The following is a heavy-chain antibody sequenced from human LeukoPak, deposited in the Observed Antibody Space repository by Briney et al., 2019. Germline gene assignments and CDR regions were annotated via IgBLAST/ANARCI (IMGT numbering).Heavy chain of an antibody. Sequence: SETLPLTCAVYGGSFSGYYWSWIRQPPGKGLEWIGEINHSGSTNYNPSLKSRVTISVDTSKNQFSLKLSSVTAADTAVYYCARVDIMSVFDYWGQGTLVTVSS. D-gene: IGHD2-15*01. J-gene: IGHJ4*02. V-gene: IGHV4-34*01. CDR1: GGSFSGYY. CDR2: INHSGST. CDR3: ARVDIMSVFDY.